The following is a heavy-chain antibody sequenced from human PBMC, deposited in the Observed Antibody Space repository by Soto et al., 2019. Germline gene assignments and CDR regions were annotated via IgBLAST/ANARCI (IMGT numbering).Heavy chain of an antibody. D-gene: IGHD5-18*01. Sequence: QVQLVQSGAEVKKPGSSVKVSCQASGGIFSSNAISWVRQAPGQGLEWMGGILLIFDKTPYAQKFQGRVTITADESTSTAYMELSSLKSEDTALYYCATGGRGYSSAPRFYFEYWGQGTLVTVSS. CDR3: ATGGRGYSSAPRFYFEY. J-gene: IGHJ4*02. CDR2: ILLIFDKT. CDR1: GGIFSSNA. V-gene: IGHV1-69*01.